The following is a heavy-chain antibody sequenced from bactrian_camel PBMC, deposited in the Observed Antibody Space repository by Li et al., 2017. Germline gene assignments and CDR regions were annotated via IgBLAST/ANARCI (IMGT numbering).Heavy chain of an antibody. Sequence: HVQLVESGGGSGQAGGSLRLSCAASGYTYSSLCWGWFRQAPGKEREGVAAIGTDWTSYVDSVKGRFTISRDNGNDTVYLQMDSLKSEDTALYYCATEGLPITTGHYWGQGTQVTVS. J-gene: IGHJ4*01. CDR1: GYTYSSLC. CDR3: ATEGLPITTGHY. V-gene: IGHV3S1*01. D-gene: IGHD3*01. CDR2: IGTDWT.